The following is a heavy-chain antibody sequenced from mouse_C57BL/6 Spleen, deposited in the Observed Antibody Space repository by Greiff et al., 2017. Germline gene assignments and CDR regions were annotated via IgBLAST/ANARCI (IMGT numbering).Heavy chain of an antibody. Sequence: EVQLQQSGPELVKPGASVKISCKASGYTFTDYYMNWVKQSHGKSLEWIGDINPNNGGTSYNQKFKGKATLTVDKSSSTAYMELRSLTSEDSAVYYCALYYGNSLDYWGQGTTLTVSS. V-gene: IGHV1-26*01. D-gene: IGHD2-1*01. CDR2: INPNNGGT. CDR3: ALYYGNSLDY. J-gene: IGHJ2*01. CDR1: GYTFTDYY.